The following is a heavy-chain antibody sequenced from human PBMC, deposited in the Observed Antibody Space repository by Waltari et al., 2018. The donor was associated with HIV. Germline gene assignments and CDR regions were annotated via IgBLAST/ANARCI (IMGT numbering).Heavy chain of an antibody. CDR3: ARIPVNSGPDY. J-gene: IGHJ4*02. CDR2: IFSNDEK. D-gene: IGHD1-26*01. Sequence: QVTLKESGPVLVKPTETLTLTCTVSGFSLSNVRMGVSWIRQPPGKALEWLAHIFSNDEKCYSTSLESRLNISRDSSKSQVVLTMTNMDPIDTATYYCARIPVNSGPDYWGQGTLVTVSS. V-gene: IGHV2-26*01. CDR1: GFSLSNVRMG.